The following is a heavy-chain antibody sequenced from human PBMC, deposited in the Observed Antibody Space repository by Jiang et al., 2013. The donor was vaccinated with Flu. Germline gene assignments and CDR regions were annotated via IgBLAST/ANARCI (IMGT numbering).Heavy chain of an antibody. V-gene: IGHV4-4*07. CDR3: ARGPSWGGQRLYNWFDP. Sequence: LLKPSETLSLTCTVSGGSISSYYWSWIRQPAGKGLEWIGRIYTSGSTNYNPSLKSRVTMSVDTSKNQFSLKLSSVTAADTAVYYCARGPSWGGQRLYNWFDPWGQGTLVTVSS. CDR1: GGSISSYY. CDR2: IYTSGST. J-gene: IGHJ5*02. D-gene: IGHD6-25*01.